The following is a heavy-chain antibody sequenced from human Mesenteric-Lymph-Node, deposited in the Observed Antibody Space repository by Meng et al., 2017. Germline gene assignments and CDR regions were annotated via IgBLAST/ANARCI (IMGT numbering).Heavy chain of an antibody. CDR3: VRETYWSLDL. J-gene: IGHJ5*02. CDR2: ISYDGSNK. V-gene: IGHV3-30*07. Sequence: GESLKISCAASGFTFSSYAMHWVRQAPGKGLEWVAVISYDGSNKYYADSVKGRFTISKDNAKNTLYLEMHSLRAEDSAIYYCVRETYWSLDLWGQGTLVTVSS. D-gene: IGHD2-15*01. CDR1: GFTFSSYA.